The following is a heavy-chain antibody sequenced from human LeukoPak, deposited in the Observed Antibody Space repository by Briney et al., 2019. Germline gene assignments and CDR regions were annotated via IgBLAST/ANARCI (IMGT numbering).Heavy chain of an antibody. D-gene: IGHD3-22*01. J-gene: IGHJ4*02. CDR1: GGSISSGGYY. Sequence: PSETLSLTCTVSGGSISSGGYYRSWIRQHPGKGLEWIGYIYYSGSTYYNPSLKSRVTISVDTSKNQFSLKLSSVTAADTAVYYCARYYYDSSGYHTFDYWGQGTLVTVSS. CDR2: IYYSGST. V-gene: IGHV4-31*03. CDR3: ARYYYDSSGYHTFDY.